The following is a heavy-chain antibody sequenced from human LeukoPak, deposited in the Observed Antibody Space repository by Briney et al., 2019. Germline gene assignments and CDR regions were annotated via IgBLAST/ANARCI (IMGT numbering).Heavy chain of an antibody. J-gene: IGHJ4*02. V-gene: IGHV4-59*01. D-gene: IGHD5-12*01. CDR3: ARDGGYAFFDY. CDR1: GGSISSYY. CDR2: IYYSGST. Sequence: PSETLSLTCTVSGGSISSYYWSWIRQPPGKGLEWIGHIYYSGSTNYNPSLKSRVTISVDTSKNQFSLRLSSVTAADTAVYYCARDGGYAFFDYWGQGTLVTVSS.